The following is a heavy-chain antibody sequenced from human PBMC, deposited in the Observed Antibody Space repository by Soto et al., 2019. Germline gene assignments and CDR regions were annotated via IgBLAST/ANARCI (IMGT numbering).Heavy chain of an antibody. Sequence: PSETLSLTCAVSGGSINSDAYYWSWIRQPPGKGLEWIGHIYYSGRTYYSPSLESRLTISLDTSKNQFSLRLSSANASDTAVYYCARDRSNSPDYFDYWGQGTLVTVSS. J-gene: IGHJ4*02. CDR3: ARDRSNSPDYFDY. D-gene: IGHD6-6*01. V-gene: IGHV4-30-4*01. CDR2: IYYSGRT. CDR1: GGSINSDAYY.